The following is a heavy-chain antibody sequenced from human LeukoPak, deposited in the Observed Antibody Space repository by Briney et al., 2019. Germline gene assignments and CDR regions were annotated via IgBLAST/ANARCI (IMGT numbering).Heavy chain of an antibody. CDR3: ARETLDSGGNCGWYFDL. V-gene: IGHV3-13*04. D-gene: IGHD4-23*01. CDR1: GFTFSSYD. J-gene: IGHJ2*01. CDR2: IGTADDT. Sequence: PGGSLRLSCAASGFTFSSYDMHWVRQATGKGLEWVSAIGTADDTYYPGSVKGRFTISRDNAKNSLYLQMNSLRAEDTAVYYCARETLDSGGNCGWYFDLWGRGTLVSVSS.